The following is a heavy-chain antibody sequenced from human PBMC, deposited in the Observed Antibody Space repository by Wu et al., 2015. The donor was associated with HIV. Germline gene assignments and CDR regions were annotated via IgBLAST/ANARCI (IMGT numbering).Heavy chain of an antibody. J-gene: IGHJ4*02. CDR2: ISAGNGDT. V-gene: IGHV1-18*01. CDR1: GYAFSRHG. CDR3: VKARGSGAYHFFYFDV. Sequence: QLEQPGVEVQKPGAALKVSCKASGYAFSRHGISWVRLVPGQGLEWVGWISAGNGDTTYAQKFQGRVTLTRDISTTTVFLEFGSLHSDDRAVYYCVKARGSGAYHFFYFDVWGEGTSVSVSS. D-gene: IGHD3-10*01.